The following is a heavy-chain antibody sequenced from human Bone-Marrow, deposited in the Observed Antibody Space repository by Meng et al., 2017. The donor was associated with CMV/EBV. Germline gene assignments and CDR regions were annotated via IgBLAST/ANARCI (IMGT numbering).Heavy chain of an antibody. CDR1: GYTFTGYY. D-gene: IGHD5-18*01. Sequence: ASVKVSCKASGYTFTGYYMHWVRQAPGQGLEWMGGFDPEDGETIYAQKFQGRVTMTEDTSTDTAYMELSSLRSEDTAVYYCATQNTARGPHFDYWGQGTLVTGSS. V-gene: IGHV1-24*01. J-gene: IGHJ4*02. CDR2: FDPEDGET. CDR3: ATQNTARGPHFDY.